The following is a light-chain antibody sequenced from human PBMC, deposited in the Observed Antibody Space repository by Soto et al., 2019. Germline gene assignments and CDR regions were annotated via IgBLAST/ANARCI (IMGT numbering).Light chain of an antibody. V-gene: IGKV3-11*01. Sequence: EIVFTQSPATLSLSPGERATLSCRASQSVSSYLAWYQQKPGQAPRLLIYDASNRATGIPARFSGSGSGTDFTLTISSLEPEDFASYYCQQRSNWHSITFGQGTRLEIK. CDR1: QSVSSY. J-gene: IGKJ5*01. CDR3: QQRSNWHSIT. CDR2: DAS.